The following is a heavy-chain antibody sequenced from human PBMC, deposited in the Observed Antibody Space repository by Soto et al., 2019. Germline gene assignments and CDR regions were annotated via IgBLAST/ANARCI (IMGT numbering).Heavy chain of an antibody. D-gene: IGHD5-18*01. V-gene: IGHV1-46*01. Sequence: QVHLVQSGAEVKKPGASVKDSCKASGYTFTNYYIHWVRQAPGQGLEWLGIIRPSGGRTEYAQRFQGRVTMTRDTSTSTVYMELTSLTSEDTAVYYCAREPNESYYFDYWGQGTLVTVSS. CDR1: GYTFTNYY. CDR3: AREPNESYYFDY. J-gene: IGHJ4*02. CDR2: IRPSGGRT.